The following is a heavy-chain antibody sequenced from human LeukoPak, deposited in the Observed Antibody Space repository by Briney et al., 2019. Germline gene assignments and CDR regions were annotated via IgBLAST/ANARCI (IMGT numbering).Heavy chain of an antibody. Sequence: PSETLSLTCTVSGGSISSHYWSWIRQPPGEGLEWIGYIYYSGSTNYNPSLKSRVTLSVDTSKNQFSLNLSSVTAADTAVYYCARGITDFDYWGQGTLVTVSS. V-gene: IGHV4-59*11. CDR1: GGSISSHY. CDR2: IYYSGST. CDR3: ARGITDFDY. D-gene: IGHD1-20*01. J-gene: IGHJ4*02.